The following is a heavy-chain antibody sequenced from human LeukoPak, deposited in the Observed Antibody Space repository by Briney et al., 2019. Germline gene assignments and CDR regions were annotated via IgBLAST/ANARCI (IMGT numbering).Heavy chain of an antibody. CDR1: GFTFSSYT. CDR3: AKEYSGSFEY. V-gene: IGHV3-21*01. J-gene: IGHJ4*02. D-gene: IGHD1-26*01. Sequence: PGGSLRLSCAASGFTFSSYTMNWVRQAPGKGLEWVSSISSSRSYIYYADSVKGRFTISRDNSKNTLYLQMNSLRPEDTAVYHCAKEYSGSFEYWGQGTLVTVSS. CDR2: ISSSRSYI.